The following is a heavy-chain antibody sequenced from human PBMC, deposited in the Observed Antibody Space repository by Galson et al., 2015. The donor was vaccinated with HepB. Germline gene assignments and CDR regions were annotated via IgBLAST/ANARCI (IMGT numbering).Heavy chain of an antibody. CDR2: ISPRNGHT. Sequence: SVKVSCKASGYTFSSYSITWVRQAPGQGLEWVGWISPRNGHTNYAQNFQGRVIMTTDTSTSTAYMELRRLRSDDTAVYYCASGALVVAVGATQNNWFDPWGRGTLVTVSS. J-gene: IGHJ5*02. CDR1: GYTFSSYS. D-gene: IGHD2-15*01. V-gene: IGHV1-18*01. CDR3: ASGALVVAVGATQNNWFDP.